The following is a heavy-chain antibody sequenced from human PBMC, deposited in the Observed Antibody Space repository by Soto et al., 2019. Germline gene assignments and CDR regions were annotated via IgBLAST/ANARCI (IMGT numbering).Heavy chain of an antibody. Sequence: GSLRLSCAASGFTFSESAIHWVRQASGRGLEWVGRIGGKVNNGATAYAASVKGRFTISREDSKNSLYLQMNSLRAEDTAVYYCAKARGKITMVRGVIDYWGQGTLVTVSS. V-gene: IGHV3-73*01. CDR2: IGGKVNNGAT. D-gene: IGHD3-10*01. CDR1: GFTFSESA. J-gene: IGHJ4*02. CDR3: AKARGKITMVRGVIDY.